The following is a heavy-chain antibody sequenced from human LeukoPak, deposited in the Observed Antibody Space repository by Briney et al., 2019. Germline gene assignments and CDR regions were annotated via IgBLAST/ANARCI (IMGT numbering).Heavy chain of an antibody. CDR1: GASISGSGYY. V-gene: IGHV4-39*01. CDR2: IYYTGST. J-gene: IGHJ4*02. CDR3: VKSGGYGLIGY. D-gene: IGHD1-26*01. Sequence: SETLSLTCAVSGASISGSGYYLGWIRQPPGKGLEWIGNIYYTGSTYYNASLQSRVTISIDTSKNQFSLRLNSVTAADTAMYYCVKSGGYGLIGYWGQGTLVTVSS.